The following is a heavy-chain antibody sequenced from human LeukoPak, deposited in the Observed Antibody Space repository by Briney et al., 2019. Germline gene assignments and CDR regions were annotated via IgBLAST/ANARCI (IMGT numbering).Heavy chain of an antibody. J-gene: IGHJ3*02. D-gene: IGHD1-7*01. Sequence: GGSLRLSCAASEFTFSSYSMNWVRQAPGKGLEWVSSISSSSTYIYYADSVKGRFTISRDNAKNSLYLQMNSLRAEDTAVYYCARGGITGTTDAFDIWGQGTMVTASS. CDR3: ARGGITGTTDAFDI. CDR2: ISSSSTYI. V-gene: IGHV3-21*01. CDR1: EFTFSSYS.